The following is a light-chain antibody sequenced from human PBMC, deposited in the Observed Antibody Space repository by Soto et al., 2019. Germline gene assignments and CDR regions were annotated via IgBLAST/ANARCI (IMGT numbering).Light chain of an antibody. J-gene: IGKJ2*01. CDR1: QSVSSN. V-gene: IGKV3-15*01. CDR2: GAF. CDR3: QQYDKWPYT. Sequence: EIVMTQSPDTLSVSPGERATLACRASQSVSSNLAWYQQKPGQAPRLLIYGAFIRAPGFPVTFRGTGSGSEFTLTITSLQSEDGALYYCQQYDKWPYTFGQGTKVDI.